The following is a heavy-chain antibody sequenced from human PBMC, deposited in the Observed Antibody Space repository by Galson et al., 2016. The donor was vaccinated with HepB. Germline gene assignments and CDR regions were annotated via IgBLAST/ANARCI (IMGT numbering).Heavy chain of an antibody. D-gene: IGHD2-2*01. J-gene: IGHJ3*02. CDR1: GGSISGSTYY. V-gene: IGHV4-39*02. CDR3: ARGLFGYANAFDI. CDR2: YYYRGSS. Sequence: SETLSLTCTVSGGSISGSTYYWGWIRQPPGKGLEWIGSYYYRGSSYYNASLKSRVTIFVDTSKNHFSLKLSSVTAADAAVYYCARGLFGYANAFDIWGQGTVVTVSS.